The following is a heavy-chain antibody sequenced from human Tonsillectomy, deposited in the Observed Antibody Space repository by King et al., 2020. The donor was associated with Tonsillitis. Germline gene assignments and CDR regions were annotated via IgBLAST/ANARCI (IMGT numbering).Heavy chain of an antibody. CDR1: GASMSTYY. D-gene: IGHD2-2*01. Sequence: VQLQESGPGLVKPSETLSLTCTVSGASMSTYYWSWLRPPAEKGLEWIGRIHTSGITNYNPSLESRVTMSVDTSKNQFSLKLTSLTAADTAVYYCARDQPVGSTRFDYWGQGILVTVSS. V-gene: IGHV4-4*07. CDR3: ARDQPVGSTRFDY. J-gene: IGHJ4*02. CDR2: IHTSGIT.